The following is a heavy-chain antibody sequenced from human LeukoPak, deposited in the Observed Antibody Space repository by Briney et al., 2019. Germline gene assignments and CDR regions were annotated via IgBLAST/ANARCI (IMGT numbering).Heavy chain of an antibody. J-gene: IGHJ6*02. D-gene: IGHD2-2*01. CDR3: APSSSFYYYYGMDV. V-gene: IGHV4-34*01. Sequence: SETLSLTCAVYGGSFSGYYWSWIRQPPGKGLEWGGEINHSGSTNYNPSLKRRVTISVDTYKNQFSLKLSSVTAADTAVYYCAPSSSFYYYYGMDVWGQGTTVTVSS. CDR1: GGSFSGYY. CDR2: INHSGST.